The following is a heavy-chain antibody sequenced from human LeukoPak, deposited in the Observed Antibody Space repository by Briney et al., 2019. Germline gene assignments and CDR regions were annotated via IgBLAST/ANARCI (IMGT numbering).Heavy chain of an antibody. CDR3: ARVGLDGPTDRGFDY. CDR2: IWYDGSNK. CDR1: GFTFSRYG. D-gene: IGHD3/OR15-3a*01. J-gene: IGHJ4*02. Sequence: GGSLRLSCAASGFTFSRYGMHWVRQAPGKGLEWVAVIWYDGSNKYYADSVKGRFTISRDNSKNTLYLQMNSLRAEDTAVYYCARVGLDGPTDRGFDYWGQGTLVTVSS. V-gene: IGHV3-33*08.